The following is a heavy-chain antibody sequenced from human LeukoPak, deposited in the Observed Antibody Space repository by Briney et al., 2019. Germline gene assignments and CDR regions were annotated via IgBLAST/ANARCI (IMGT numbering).Heavy chain of an antibody. J-gene: IGHJ4*02. V-gene: IGHV3-7*01. CDR1: GFTFSGHW. Sequence: GGSLRLSCAASGFTFSGHWMSWVRQAPGKGLEWGANINQGGSDKYYVDSVKGRFTISRDNANNLLYLQMNSLRGEDTAVYYCTRDRSRAEDDWGQGTLVTVSS. CDR3: TRDRSRAEDD. D-gene: IGHD1-14*01. CDR2: INQGGSDK.